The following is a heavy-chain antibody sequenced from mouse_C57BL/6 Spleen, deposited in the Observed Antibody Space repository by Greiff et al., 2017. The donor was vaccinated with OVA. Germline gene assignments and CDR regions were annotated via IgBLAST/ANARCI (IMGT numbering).Heavy chain of an antibody. Sequence: VQLQQSGPELVKPGASVKISCKASGYAFSSSWMNWVKQRPGKGLEWIGRIYPGDGDTNYNGKFKGKATLTAAKSSSTAYMQLSSLTSEDSAVYYCARTCYDYGSDPWYFDVWGKGTTVTVSS. V-gene: IGHV1-82*01. CDR2: IYPGDGDT. J-gene: IGHJ1*03. D-gene: IGHD2-4*01. CDR3: ARTCYDYGSDPWYFDV. CDR1: GYAFSSSW.